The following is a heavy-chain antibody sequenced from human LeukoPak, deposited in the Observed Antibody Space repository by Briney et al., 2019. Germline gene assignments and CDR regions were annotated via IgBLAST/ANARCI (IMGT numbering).Heavy chain of an antibody. Sequence: PGGSLRLSCAASGFTFSSYGMSWVRQAPGKGLEWVSDISGSGGSTYYAESVKGRFTISRDNAKNSLYLQMNSLRADDTAVYYCARGFGIEPWGQGALVTVSS. CDR2: ISGSGGST. CDR3: ARGFGIEP. CDR1: GFTFSSYG. D-gene: IGHD3-10*01. J-gene: IGHJ5*02. V-gene: IGHV3-23*01.